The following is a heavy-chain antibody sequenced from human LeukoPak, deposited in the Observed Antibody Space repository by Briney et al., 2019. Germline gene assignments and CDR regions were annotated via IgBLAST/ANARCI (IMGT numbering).Heavy chain of an antibody. CDR3: ARVGRYDFWSGIMGEIDAFDI. D-gene: IGHD3-3*01. CDR2: IIPIFGTA. V-gene: IGHV1-69*06. CDR1: GGTFSSYA. J-gene: IGHJ3*02. Sequence: SVKVSCKASGGTFSSYAISWVRQAPGQGLEWMGGIIPIFGTANYAQKFQGRVTITADTSTSTAYMELRSLRSDDTAVYYCARVGRYDFWSGIMGEIDAFDIWGQGTMVTVSS.